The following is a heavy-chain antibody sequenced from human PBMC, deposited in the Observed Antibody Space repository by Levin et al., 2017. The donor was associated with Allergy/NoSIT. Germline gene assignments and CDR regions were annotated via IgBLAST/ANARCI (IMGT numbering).Heavy chain of an antibody. CDR2: ISANAGST. J-gene: IGHJ3*02. V-gene: IGHV3-23*01. D-gene: IGHD1-26*01. Sequence: GGSLRLSCAASRFTFTSYAMSWVRQAPGKGLEWVSTISANAGSTYYADSVKGRFTISRDNSKKTLYLHMNSLSAEDTAVYYCAKAASGSHHPDVFDIWGQGTMVTVSS. CDR3: AKAASGSHHPDVFDI. CDR1: RFTFTSYA.